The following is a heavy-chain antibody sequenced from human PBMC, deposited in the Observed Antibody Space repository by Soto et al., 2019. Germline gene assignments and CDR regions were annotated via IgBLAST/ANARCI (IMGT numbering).Heavy chain of an antibody. CDR3: ARGRVGSSGWYGCCMDV. D-gene: IGHD6-19*01. Sequence: PGGSLRLSCAASGFTFSSYDMHWVRQATGKGLEWVSAIGTAGDTYYPGSVKGRFTISRENAKNSLYLQMNSLRAEDTAVYYCARGRVGSSGWYGCCMDVWCQGIMVTVSS. CDR2: IGTAGDT. V-gene: IGHV3-13*01. CDR1: GFTFSSYD. J-gene: IGHJ6*02.